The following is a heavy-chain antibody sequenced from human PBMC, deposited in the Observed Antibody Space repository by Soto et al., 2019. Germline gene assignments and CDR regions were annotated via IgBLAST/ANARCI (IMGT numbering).Heavy chain of an antibody. V-gene: IGHV4-31*03. CDR2: IYYSGST. J-gene: IGHJ3*02. CDR1: GGSISSGGYY. D-gene: IGHD3-10*01. Sequence: QVQLQESGPGLVKPSQTLSLTCTVSGGSISSGGYYWSWIRQHPGKGLEWIGYIYYSGSTYYNPXXKSRVTISVDXXKXQXXLKLSSVTAADTAVYYCARDRYYGSGSYSWDAFDIWGQGTMVTVSS. CDR3: ARDRYYGSGSYSWDAFDI.